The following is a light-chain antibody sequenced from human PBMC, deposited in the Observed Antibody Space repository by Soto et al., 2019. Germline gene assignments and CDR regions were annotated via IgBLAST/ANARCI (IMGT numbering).Light chain of an antibody. J-gene: IGKJ4*01. CDR1: ESINNN. CDR2: AAS. CDR3: QQHHKWPLT. Sequence: EIVMTQSPATLSVSPGEGATLSCTASESINNNLAWYQQKPGQAPRRLIYAASTWATGFPARFSGSGSGTEFTLTISSLQSEDVAVYYCQQHHKWPLTFGGGTKVDIK. V-gene: IGKV3-15*01.